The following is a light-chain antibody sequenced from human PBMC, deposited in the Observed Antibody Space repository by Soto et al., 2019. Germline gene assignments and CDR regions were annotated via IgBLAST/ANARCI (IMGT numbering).Light chain of an antibody. CDR1: QGIRND. CDR2: AAS. Sequence: DIQMTQFPSSLSASVGARVTITCRASQGIRNDLGWYQQKPGKAPKRLIDAASSLQSGVPSRFSGSGSGTEFTLAISSLQPEDSATFYCLQHSTYPLTFGQGTKVEIK. V-gene: IGKV1-17*01. CDR3: LQHSTYPLT. J-gene: IGKJ1*01.